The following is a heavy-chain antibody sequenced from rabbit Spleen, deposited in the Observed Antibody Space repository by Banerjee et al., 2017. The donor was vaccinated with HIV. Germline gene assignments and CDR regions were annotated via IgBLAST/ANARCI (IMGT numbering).Heavy chain of an antibody. CDR2: IYTGSSGST. D-gene: IGHD8-1*01. J-gene: IGHJ4*01. Sequence: QSLEESGGDLVKPGASLTLTCKASGIDFSSYYCMCWVRQAPGKGLEWIACIYTGSSGSTYYASWAKGRFTITRSTSLNTVTLQMTSLTAADAATYFCARAGGSTLYNFWGPGTLVTVS. V-gene: IGHV1S40*01. CDR3: ARAGGSTLYNF. CDR1: GIDFSSYYC.